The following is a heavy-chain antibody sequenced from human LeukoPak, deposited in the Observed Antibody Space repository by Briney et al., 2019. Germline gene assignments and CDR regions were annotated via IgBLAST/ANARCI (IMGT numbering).Heavy chain of an antibody. J-gene: IGHJ5*02. CDR3: TKSNWFDP. Sequence: PGGSLRLSCAASGFTFSSYAMSWVRQAPGKGLAWVAGIDSDGSTTKYADSVKGRFTISRDNAKNTLYLQMNSLRAEDTAVYYCTKSNWFDPWGQGTLVTVSS. CDR2: IDSDGSTT. V-gene: IGHV3-74*03. CDR1: GFTFSSYA.